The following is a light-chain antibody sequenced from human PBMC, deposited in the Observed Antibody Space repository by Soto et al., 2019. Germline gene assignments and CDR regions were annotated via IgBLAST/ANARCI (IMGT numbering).Light chain of an antibody. J-gene: IGLJ2*01. CDR1: SSDVGGYNY. Sequence: QSALTQPASVSGSPGQSITISCTGTSSDVGGYNYVSWYQQHPGKAPKLMIYEVSNRPSGVSNRFSASKSGNTASLTISGLQAEDEADYYCSSYTSSSSVVVGGGTQLTVL. V-gene: IGLV2-14*01. CDR3: SSYTSSSSVV. CDR2: EVS.